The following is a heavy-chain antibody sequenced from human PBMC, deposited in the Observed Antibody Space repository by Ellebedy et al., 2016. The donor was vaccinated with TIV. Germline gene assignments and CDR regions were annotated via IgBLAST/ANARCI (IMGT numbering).Heavy chain of an antibody. CDR1: GYSFTSNW. J-gene: IGHJ6*02. D-gene: IGHD2-2*01. V-gene: IGHV5-51*01. CDR3: ARHSSSGMDV. CDR2: IFPDDSDT. Sequence: KVSCKGSGYSFTSNWIDWVRQMPGKGLEWMGVIFPDDSDTIYSPSFQGQVTISADKSISTAYLQWSSLKASDTAMYYCARHSSSGMDVWGQGTTVIVSS.